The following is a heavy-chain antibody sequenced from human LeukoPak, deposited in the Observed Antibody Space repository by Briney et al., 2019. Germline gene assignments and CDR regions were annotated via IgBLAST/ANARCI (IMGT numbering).Heavy chain of an antibody. CDR2: ISRSGSTK. CDR1: GFTFSSYN. Sequence: GGSLRLSCAASGFTFSSYNMNWVRQAPGKGLEWVSSISRSGSTKYYADSVKGRFTISRDNAKNSLFLQMNSLRAEDTAVYYCARVLRYCSGGNCYSGGLGYMDVWGKGTTVTISS. D-gene: IGHD2-15*01. J-gene: IGHJ6*03. V-gene: IGHV3-48*04. CDR3: ARVLRYCSGGNCYSGGLGYMDV.